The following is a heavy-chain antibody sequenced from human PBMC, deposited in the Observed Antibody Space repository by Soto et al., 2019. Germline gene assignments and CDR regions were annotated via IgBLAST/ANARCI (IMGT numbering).Heavy chain of an antibody. Sequence: ASVKVSCKASGYTFTSYAMHWVRQAPGQRLEWMGWINAGNGNTKYSQKFQGRVTITRDTSASTAYMELSSLRSEATAVYYCARGNTYYDFWSGYQYYYYGMDVWGQGTTVTV. D-gene: IGHD3-3*01. CDR2: INAGNGNT. CDR1: GYTFTSYA. CDR3: ARGNTYYDFWSGYQYYYYGMDV. J-gene: IGHJ6*02. V-gene: IGHV1-3*01.